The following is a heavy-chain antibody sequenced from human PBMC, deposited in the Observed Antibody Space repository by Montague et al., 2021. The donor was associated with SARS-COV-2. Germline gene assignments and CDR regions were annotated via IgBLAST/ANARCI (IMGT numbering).Heavy chain of an antibody. V-gene: IGHV3-7*01. CDR2: IKQDGSEK. D-gene: IGHD3-9*01. J-gene: IGHJ6*02. CDR1: GFTFSRYW. Sequence: SLRLSCAASGFTFSRYWMNWVRQAPGKGLEWVANIKQDGSEKYFVDSVKGRFTISRDNSQNSLYLQMNSLRAEDTAVYYCAREDYDILTGYYSSYYYYGMDVWGQGTTVTVSS. CDR3: AREDYDILTGYYSSYYYYGMDV.